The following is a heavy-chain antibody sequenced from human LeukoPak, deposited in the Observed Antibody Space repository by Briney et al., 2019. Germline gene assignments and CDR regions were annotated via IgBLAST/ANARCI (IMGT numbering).Heavy chain of an antibody. J-gene: IGHJ4*02. CDR1: GFTFSDYY. CDR3: TREPVAGTGRDC. V-gene: IGHV3-72*01. Sequence: GESLRLSCAASGFTFSDYYMEWVRQAPGKGLEWVGRTRKRGNSYTTEYAASVKGRFTISRDDSKNSLFLQMNSMKAEDTAVYYCTREPVAGTGRDCWGQGTLVTVSS. D-gene: IGHD6-19*01. CDR2: TRKRGNSYTT.